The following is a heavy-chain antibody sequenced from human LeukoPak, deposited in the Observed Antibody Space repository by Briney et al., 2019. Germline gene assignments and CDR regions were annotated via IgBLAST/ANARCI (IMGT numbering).Heavy chain of an antibody. V-gene: IGHV3-23*01. Sequence: PGGSLRLSCAASGFTFRTYAMSWVRQAPGKGLEWVSAITGSGASTYYADSVKDRFTISRDNSKNTLYLQMNSLRAEDTAVYYCAKDITTTVTSWNSDYWGQGTLVTVSS. CDR1: GFTFRTYA. J-gene: IGHJ4*02. D-gene: IGHD4-17*01. CDR2: ITGSGAST. CDR3: AKDITTTVTSWNSDY.